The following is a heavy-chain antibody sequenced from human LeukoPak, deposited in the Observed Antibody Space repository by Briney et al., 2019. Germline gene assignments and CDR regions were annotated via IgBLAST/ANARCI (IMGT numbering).Heavy chain of an antibody. CDR3: AKMVPISGRPREGFDY. J-gene: IGHJ4*02. D-gene: IGHD1-26*01. CDR2: ISGSGNSP. V-gene: IGHV3-23*01. Sequence: GGSLRLSCAASGFTFSTYAMSWVRQAPGKGLEWVSAISGSGNSPYYADSVKGRFTIARDNSKNTLYLQMSSLRAEDTAVYYCAKMVPISGRPREGFDYWGQGTLVTVSS. CDR1: GFTFSTYA.